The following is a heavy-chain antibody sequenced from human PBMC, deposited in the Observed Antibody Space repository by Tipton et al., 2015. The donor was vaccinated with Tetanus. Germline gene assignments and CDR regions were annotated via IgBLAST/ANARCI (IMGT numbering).Heavy chain of an antibody. V-gene: IGHV4-4*07. CDR3: ARDHGITWGGMGYYYGMDV. CDR1: GVSISGYY. D-gene: IGHD3-16*01. CDR2: VDRSGTT. Sequence: TLSLTCTVSGVSISGYYWSWIRQPAGKGLEWIGRVDRSGTTTYNPSLKGRVTMSLDTSKNQFSLKLTSVTAADTAVYYCARDHGITWGGMGYYYGMDVWGQGTTVTVSS. J-gene: IGHJ6*02.